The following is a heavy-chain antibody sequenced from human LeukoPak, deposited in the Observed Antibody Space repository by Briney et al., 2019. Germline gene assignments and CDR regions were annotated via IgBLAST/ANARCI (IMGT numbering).Heavy chain of an antibody. J-gene: IGHJ4*02. CDR3: ARGLSRSSSVDY. D-gene: IGHD6-13*01. CDR2: INHSGST. V-gene: IGHV4-34*01. Sequence: SETLSLSCAVYGGSFSGYYWSWIRQPPGKGLEWIGEINHSGSTNYNPSLKSRVTISVDTSKNQFSLKLSSVTAADTAVYYCARGLSRSSSVDYWGQGTLVTVSS. CDR1: GGSFSGYY.